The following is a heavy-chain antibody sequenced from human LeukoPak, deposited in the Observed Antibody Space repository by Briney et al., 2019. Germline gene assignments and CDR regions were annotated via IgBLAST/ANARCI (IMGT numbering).Heavy chain of an antibody. CDR1: GGTFSSYA. CDR3: ARSSSYYYYDSSGYYDD. CDR2: IIPIFGTA. J-gene: IGHJ4*02. Sequence: GASVKVSCKASGGTFSSYAISWVRQAPGQGLEWIGGIIPIFGTANYAQKFQGRVTITADESTSTAYMELSSLRSEDTAVYYCARSSSYYYYDSSGYYDDWGQGTLVTVSS. D-gene: IGHD3-22*01. V-gene: IGHV1-69*13.